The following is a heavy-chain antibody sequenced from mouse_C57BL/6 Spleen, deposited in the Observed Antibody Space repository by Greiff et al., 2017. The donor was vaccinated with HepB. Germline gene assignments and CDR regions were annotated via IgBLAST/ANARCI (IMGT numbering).Heavy chain of an antibody. CDR1: GFTFSDYG. J-gene: IGHJ2*01. V-gene: IGHV5-17*01. Sequence: EVKVVESGGGLVKPGGSLKLSCAASGFTFSDYGMHWVRQAPEKGLEWVAYISSGSSTIYYADTVKGRFTISRDNAKNTLFLQMTSLRSEDTAMYYCARREDYDERNYFDYWGQGTTLTVSS. D-gene: IGHD2-4*01. CDR2: ISSGSSTI. CDR3: ARREDYDERNYFDY.